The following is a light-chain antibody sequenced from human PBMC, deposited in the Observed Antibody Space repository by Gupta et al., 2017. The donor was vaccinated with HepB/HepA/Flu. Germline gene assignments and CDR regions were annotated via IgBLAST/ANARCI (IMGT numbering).Light chain of an antibody. Sequence: DLVITPYPDSLDVSLVQRATINCKTSQSVLYSSNNKNYLAWYQQKPGQPPKLLIDWASTRDSGVPDRFSGSGSETEFTLTISRLEAEELAVYYCQKYLSSSDTFGQGTTLE. CDR2: WAS. V-gene: IGKV4-1*01. J-gene: IGKJ2*01. CDR1: QSVLYSSNNKNY. CDR3: QKYLSSSDT.